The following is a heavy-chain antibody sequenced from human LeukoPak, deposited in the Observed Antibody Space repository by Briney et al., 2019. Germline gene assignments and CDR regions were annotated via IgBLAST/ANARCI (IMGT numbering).Heavy chain of an antibody. J-gene: IGHJ4*02. D-gene: IGHD2-15*01. Sequence: ASVKVSCKASGYTFTGYYMHWVRQAPGQGLEWMGWINPNSGGTNYAQKFQGRVTMTRDTSISTAYMELSWLRSDDTAVYYCARESAATSEGFSDYWGQGTLVTVSS. CDR1: GYTFTGYY. CDR3: ARESAATSEGFSDY. V-gene: IGHV1-2*02. CDR2: INPNSGGT.